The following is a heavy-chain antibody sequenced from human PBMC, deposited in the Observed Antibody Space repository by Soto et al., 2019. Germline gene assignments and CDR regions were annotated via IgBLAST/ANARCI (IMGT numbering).Heavy chain of an antibody. V-gene: IGHV1-69*12. Sequence: QVQLVQSGAEVKKPGSSVKVSCKASGGTFSSYTISWVRQAPGQGLEWMGGIIPIFGTANYAEKFQGRVTITADESTSTAYMELRSLRSEDTAVYYCAREGVGVVAANYYYYGRDVWGQGTTVTVSS. CDR2: IIPIFGTA. CDR1: GGTFSSYT. CDR3: AREGVGVVAANYYYYGRDV. D-gene: IGHD2-15*01. J-gene: IGHJ6*02.